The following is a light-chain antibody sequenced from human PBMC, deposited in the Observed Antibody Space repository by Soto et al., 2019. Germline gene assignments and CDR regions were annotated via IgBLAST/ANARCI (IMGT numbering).Light chain of an antibody. CDR1: QSISNY. J-gene: IGKJ3*01. CDR2: AAS. Sequence: DIQMTQSPSSLSASVGDRVTITCRASQSISNYLNWYQQKPGKAPKFLIFAASNLQSGVPSRFSGSGSGTDFTLTISSLQPEDFATYYCQESYNTLTFTLGPGTKVDIK. CDR3: QESYNTLTFT. V-gene: IGKV1-39*01.